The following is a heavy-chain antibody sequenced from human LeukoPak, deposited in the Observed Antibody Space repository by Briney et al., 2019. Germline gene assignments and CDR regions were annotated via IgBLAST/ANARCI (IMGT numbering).Heavy chain of an antibody. V-gene: IGHV4-59*01. CDR3: ARGYCSSCMDV. J-gene: IGHJ6*02. D-gene: IGHD2-15*01. CDR1: GGSISSYY. Sequence: PSETLSLTCNVSGGSISSYYWSWIRQPPGKGLEWIGYIYYSGSTNYNPSLKSRVTISVDTSKNQFSLKLSSVTAADTAVYYCARGYCSSCMDVWGQGTTVTVSS. CDR2: IYYSGST.